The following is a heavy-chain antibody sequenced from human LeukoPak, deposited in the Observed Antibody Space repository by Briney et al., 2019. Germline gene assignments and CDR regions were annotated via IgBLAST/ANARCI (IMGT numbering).Heavy chain of an antibody. D-gene: IGHD3/OR15-3a*01. CDR1: GFTFDDYA. CDR2: ISWNSGSI. J-gene: IGHJ4*02. V-gene: IGHV3-9*01. CDR3: AKDLGLYGLTYYLDY. Sequence: GRSLRLSCAASGFTFDDYAMHWVRQAPGKGLEWVSGISWNSGSIGYADSVKGRFTISRNNAKNSLYLQMNSLRAEDTAVYYCAKDLGLYGLTYYLDYWGQGTLVTVSS.